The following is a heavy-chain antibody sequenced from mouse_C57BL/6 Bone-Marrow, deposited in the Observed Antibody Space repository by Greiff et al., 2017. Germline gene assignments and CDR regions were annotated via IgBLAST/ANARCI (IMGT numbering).Heavy chain of an antibody. D-gene: IGHD2-2*01. Sequence: EVHLVESGGDLVKPGGSLKLSCAASGFTFSSYGMSWVRQTPDKRLEWVATISSGGSYTYYPDSVKGRFTITRDNAKNTLYMQMSSLQSEDTSMYYCGIYVEYGSVFAYWGQGTLVTVSA. V-gene: IGHV5-6*01. J-gene: IGHJ3*01. CDR1: GFTFSSYG. CDR2: ISSGGSYT. CDR3: GIYVEYGSVFAY.